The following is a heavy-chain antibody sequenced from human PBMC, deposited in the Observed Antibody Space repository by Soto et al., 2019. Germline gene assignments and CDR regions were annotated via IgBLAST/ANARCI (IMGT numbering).Heavy chain of an antibody. CDR1: GGSISSYY. D-gene: IGHD2-2*01. CDR3: ARDPLPNVYCITTFCYRLPWFDP. V-gene: IGHV4-59*01. CDR2: IYYSGST. J-gene: IGHJ5*02. Sequence: PSETLSLTCTVSGGSISSYYWSWIRQTPGKGLEWIGYIYYSGSTNYNPSLKSRVTISVDTSKNQFSLKLSSVTAADTAVYYCARDPLPNVYCITTFCYRLPWFDPWGQGALVTVS.